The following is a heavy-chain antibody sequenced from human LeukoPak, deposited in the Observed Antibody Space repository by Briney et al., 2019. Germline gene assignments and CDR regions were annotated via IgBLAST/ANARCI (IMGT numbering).Heavy chain of an antibody. CDR2: MNPNSGNT. Sequence: ASVKVSCKASGYTFTSYDINWVRQAAGRGLEWMGWMNPNSGNTGYAQKFQGRVTMTRNTSISTAYMELSSLRSEDTAVYYCARTTLDYGDHANFDYWGQGTLVTVSS. J-gene: IGHJ4*02. D-gene: IGHD4-17*01. CDR3: ARTTLDYGDHANFDY. V-gene: IGHV1-8*01. CDR1: GYTFTSYD.